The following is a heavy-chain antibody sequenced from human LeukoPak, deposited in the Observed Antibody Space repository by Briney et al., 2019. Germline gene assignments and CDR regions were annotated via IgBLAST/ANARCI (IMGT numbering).Heavy chain of an antibody. J-gene: IGHJ4*02. CDR3: ARGGSYSGSTWGYYFDY. CDR1: GFTFSSYA. V-gene: IGHV3-64*01. D-gene: IGHD1-26*01. CDR2: ISSNGGST. Sequence: PGGSLRLSCAASGFTFSSYAMHLVRQAPGKGLEYVSAISSNGGSTYYANSVKGRFTISRDNSKNMLYLQMGSLRAEDMAVYYCARGGSYSGSTWGYYFDYWGQGTLVTVSS.